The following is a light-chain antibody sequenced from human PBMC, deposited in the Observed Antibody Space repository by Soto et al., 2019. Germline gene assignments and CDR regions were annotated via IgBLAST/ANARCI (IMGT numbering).Light chain of an antibody. Sequence: QSVLTQPPSASGSPGQSVTISCTGTSTDVGAYNFVSWYQQHPGKAPKLVIYEVTKRPSGVPDRFSGSKSGNTASLTVSGLQTEDEADYYCGSHAGNSNVVFGGGTQLTVL. J-gene: IGLJ3*02. V-gene: IGLV2-8*01. CDR1: STDVGAYNF. CDR2: EVT. CDR3: GSHAGNSNVV.